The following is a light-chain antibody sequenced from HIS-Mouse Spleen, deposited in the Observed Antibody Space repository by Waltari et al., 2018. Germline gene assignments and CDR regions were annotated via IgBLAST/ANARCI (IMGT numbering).Light chain of an antibody. CDR2: KDS. CDR3: YSAADNSGV. V-gene: IGLV3-27*01. J-gene: IGLJ2*01. Sequence: SYELTQPSSVSVSPGQTARITCSGDVLAKKYARWFQQKPGQAPVLVIYKDSERPSWIPERFSGSSSGTTVTLTISGAQVEDEADYYCYSAADNSGVFGGGTKLTVL. CDR1: VLAKKY.